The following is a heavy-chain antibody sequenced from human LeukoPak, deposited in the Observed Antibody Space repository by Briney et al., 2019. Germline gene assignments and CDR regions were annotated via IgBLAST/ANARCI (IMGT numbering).Heavy chain of an antibody. CDR3: ARGEGRTTMVRGVIIPRGSFDY. CDR2: IYYSGST. CDR1: GGSISSGDYY. D-gene: IGHD3-10*01. J-gene: IGHJ4*02. Sequence: SQTLSLTCTVSGGSISSGDYYWSWLRQPPGTGLEWIGYIYYSGSTNYNPSLKSRVTISVDTSKNQFSLKLSSVTAADTAVYYCARGEGRTTMVRGVIIPRGSFDYWGQGTLVTVSS. V-gene: IGHV4-30-4*01.